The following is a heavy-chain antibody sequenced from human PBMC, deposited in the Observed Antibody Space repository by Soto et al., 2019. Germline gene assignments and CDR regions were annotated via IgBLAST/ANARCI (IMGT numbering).Heavy chain of an antibody. J-gene: IGHJ4*02. V-gene: IGHV3-30*18. Sequence: QVQLVESGGGVVQPGRSLRLSCAASGFTFSTYGMHWVRQAPGKGLEWVAAMSYDGTKEYYADSVKGRFTISRDNSRNTLFLQLISLRAEDTAVYYCAKECVSTWIDHWGQGTLVTVSS. CDR2: MSYDGTKE. CDR3: AKECVSTWIDH. D-gene: IGHD6-13*01. CDR1: GFTFSTYG.